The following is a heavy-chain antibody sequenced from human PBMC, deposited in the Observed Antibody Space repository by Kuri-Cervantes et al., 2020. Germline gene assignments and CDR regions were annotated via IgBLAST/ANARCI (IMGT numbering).Heavy chain of an antibody. CDR3: ARPHPETMGSYYYYMDV. Sequence: GESLKISCAASGFTFSSYAMSWVRQAPGKGLEWVSAISGSGGSTYYADSVKGRFTISRDNSKNTLYLQMNSLRAEDTAVYYCARPHPETMGSYYYYMDVWGKGTTVTVSS. CDR2: ISGSGGST. J-gene: IGHJ6*03. V-gene: IGHV3-23*01. CDR1: GFTFSSYA. D-gene: IGHD3-10*01.